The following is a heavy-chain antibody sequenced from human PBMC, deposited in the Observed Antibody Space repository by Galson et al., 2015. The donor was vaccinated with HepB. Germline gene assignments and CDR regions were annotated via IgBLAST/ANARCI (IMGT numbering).Heavy chain of an antibody. J-gene: IGHJ4*02. CDR1: GYTFTSYY. V-gene: IGHV1-46*01. CDR3: ARGGVSNAPMIVVAEPGLDY. D-gene: IGHD3-22*01. Sequence: SVKVSCKASGYTFTSYYMHWVRQAPGQGLEWMGIINPSGGSTSYAQKFQGRVTMTRDTSTSTVYMELSSLRSEDTAVYYCARGGVSNAPMIVVAEPGLDYGGQGTLVTVSS. CDR2: INPSGGST.